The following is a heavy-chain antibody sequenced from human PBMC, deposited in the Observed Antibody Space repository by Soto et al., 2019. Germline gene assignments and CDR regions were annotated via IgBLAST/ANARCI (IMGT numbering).Heavy chain of an antibody. CDR2: INPNSGGT. J-gene: IGHJ6*02. Sequence: ASVKVSCKASGYTCTGYYMHWVRQAPGQGLEWMGWINPNSGGTNYAQKFQGWVTMTRDTSISTAYMELRRLRSDDTAVYYCARGTSRITTFGVVIMKSGMDVWGQGTTVTVSS. V-gene: IGHV1-2*04. CDR3: ARGTSRITTFGVVIMKSGMDV. CDR1: GYTCTGYY. D-gene: IGHD3-3*01.